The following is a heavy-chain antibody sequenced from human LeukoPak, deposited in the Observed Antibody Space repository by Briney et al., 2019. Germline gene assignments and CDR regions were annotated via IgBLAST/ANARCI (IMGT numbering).Heavy chain of an antibody. D-gene: IGHD3-3*01. Sequence: SETLSLTCTVSGGSISIYYWSWIRQPAGKGLEWIGRIYTSGSTNYNPSLKSRVIMSVDTSKNQFSLKLSSVTAADTAVYYCAREGSTYYDFWSGYYSDNWFDPWGQGTLVTVSS. CDR1: GGSISIYY. CDR2: IYTSGST. CDR3: AREGSTYYDFWSGYYSDNWFDP. V-gene: IGHV4-4*07. J-gene: IGHJ5*02.